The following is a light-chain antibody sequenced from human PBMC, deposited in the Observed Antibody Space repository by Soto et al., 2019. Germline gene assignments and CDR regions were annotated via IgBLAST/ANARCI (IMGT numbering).Light chain of an antibody. CDR1: QSVGSS. CDR2: DAS. J-gene: IGKJ4*01. Sequence: EIVLTQSPATLSLSPGKRATLSCRASQSVGSSLAWYQQKTGQAPRLLIYDASNRATGIPARFSGSGSGTDFTLTISSLEPEDFAVYYCQQRTNWPLTFGGGTKVEI. CDR3: QQRTNWPLT. V-gene: IGKV3-11*01.